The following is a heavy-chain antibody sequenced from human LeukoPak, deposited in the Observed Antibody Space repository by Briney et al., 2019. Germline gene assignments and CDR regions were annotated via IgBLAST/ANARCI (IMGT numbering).Heavy chain of an antibody. J-gene: IGHJ4*02. Sequence: GGSLRLSCAASGFTFSSYGMHWVRQAPGKGLEWVAFIRYDGSNKYYADSVKGRFTISRDNSKNTLYLQMNSLRAEDTAVYYCAKVSYDSKGGYFDYWGQGTLVTVSS. D-gene: IGHD3-22*01. CDR1: GFTFSSYG. CDR3: AKVSYDSKGGYFDY. CDR2: IRYDGSNK. V-gene: IGHV3-30*02.